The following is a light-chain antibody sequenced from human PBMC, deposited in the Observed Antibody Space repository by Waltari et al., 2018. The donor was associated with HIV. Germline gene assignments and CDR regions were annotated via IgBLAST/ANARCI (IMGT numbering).Light chain of an antibody. CDR1: VLAKQY. Sequence: SYELTQPPSVSVSPGQTARIPCSGDVLAKQYAYWYHQKPGQAPVLVIYKDQERPSGIPERFSGSSSGTTGTLTISGVQPDDEADYYCQSADTSYTSRVFGIGTKVTVL. V-gene: IGLV3-25*03. CDR2: KDQ. CDR3: QSADTSYTSRV. J-gene: IGLJ1*01.